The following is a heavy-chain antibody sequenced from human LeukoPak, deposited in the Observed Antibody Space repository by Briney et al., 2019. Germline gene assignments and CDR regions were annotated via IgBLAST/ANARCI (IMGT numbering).Heavy chain of an antibody. D-gene: IGHD6-13*01. Sequence: ASVKVSCKASGYTFTSYDINWVRQTTGQGLEWMGWMNPNSGNTGYAQKFQGRVTMTTDTSTSTAYMELRSLRSDDTAVYYCARGPIAINLRGTPGSSSPDYWGQGTLITVSS. CDR3: ARGPIAINLRGTPGSSSPDY. CDR2: MNPNSGNT. CDR1: GYTFTSYD. V-gene: IGHV1-8*02. J-gene: IGHJ4*02.